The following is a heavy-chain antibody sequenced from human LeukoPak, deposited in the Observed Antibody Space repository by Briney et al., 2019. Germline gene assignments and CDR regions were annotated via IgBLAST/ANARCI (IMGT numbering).Heavy chain of an antibody. J-gene: IGHJ6*02. Sequence: GESLKISCKGSGYSFTSYWIGWVRQMPGKGLEWMGIIYPGDSDTRYSPSFQGQVTISADKSISTAYLQWSSLKASDTAMYYCAREGRGYNYGDYYYYYGMDVWGQGTTVTVSS. CDR3: AREGRGYNYGDYYYYYGMDV. CDR1: GYSFTSYW. D-gene: IGHD5-24*01. CDR2: IYPGDSDT. V-gene: IGHV5-51*01.